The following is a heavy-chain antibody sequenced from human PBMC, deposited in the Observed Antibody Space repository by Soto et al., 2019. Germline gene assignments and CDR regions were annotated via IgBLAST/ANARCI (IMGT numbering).Heavy chain of an antibody. CDR1: GDSISRSSQY. D-gene: IGHD2-21*01. J-gene: IGHJ5*02. CDR2: IHYSGTS. Sequence: QVQLQESGPGLVKPSETLSLTCSVSGDSISRSSQYWGWIRQPPGKGLEWIGSIHYSGTSYYNPSLKSRVTIFVDTSKNQLSLKLSSVTAADTALYYCASHWIAGSSIPWGQGTLVTVSS. CDR3: ASHWIAGSSIP. V-gene: IGHV4-39*01.